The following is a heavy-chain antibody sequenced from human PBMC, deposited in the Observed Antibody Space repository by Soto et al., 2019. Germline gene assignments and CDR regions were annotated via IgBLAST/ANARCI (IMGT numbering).Heavy chain of an antibody. V-gene: IGHV4-59*01. Sequence: QVQLQESGPGLVKPSETLSLTCTVSGGSISSYYWSWIRQPPGKGLEWIGYIYYSGSTNYNPSLKSRGTISVDTSKNQFSLKLSSVTAADTAVYYCARDRWGEDGSGSYSLDYWGQGTLVTVSS. J-gene: IGHJ4*02. CDR2: IYYSGST. CDR3: ARDRWGEDGSGSYSLDY. D-gene: IGHD3-10*01. CDR1: GGSISSYY.